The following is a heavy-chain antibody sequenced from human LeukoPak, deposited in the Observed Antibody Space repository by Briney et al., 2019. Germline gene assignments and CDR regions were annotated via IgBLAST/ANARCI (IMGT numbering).Heavy chain of an antibody. J-gene: IGHJ4*02. CDR1: GFIVSDSY. CDR2: ISSGGST. V-gene: IGHV3-53*01. D-gene: IGHD6-19*01. CDR3: ARESQFSSGWYYFDS. Sequence: PGGSLRLSCAASGFIVSDSYMSWVRQPPGKGLQWVSVISSGGSTNYEDSVKGRFTISKDNSKNTLYLQRNNLGAEDTAMYYCARESQFSSGWYYFDSWGQGTLVTVSS.